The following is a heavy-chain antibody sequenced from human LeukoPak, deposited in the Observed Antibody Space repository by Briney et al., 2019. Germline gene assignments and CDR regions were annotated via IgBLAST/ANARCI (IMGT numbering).Heavy chain of an antibody. D-gene: IGHD3-10*01. J-gene: IGHJ5*02. V-gene: IGHV1-2*02. CDR3: ARGPYGSGSDWFDP. CDR2: INPNSGGT. CDR1: GYTFTGYY. Sequence: ASVKVSCKASGYTFTGYYMHWVRQAPGQGLEWMGWINPNSGGTNYVQKFQGRVTMTRDTSISTAYMELSRLRSDDTAVYYCARGPYGSGSDWFDPWGQGTLVTVSS.